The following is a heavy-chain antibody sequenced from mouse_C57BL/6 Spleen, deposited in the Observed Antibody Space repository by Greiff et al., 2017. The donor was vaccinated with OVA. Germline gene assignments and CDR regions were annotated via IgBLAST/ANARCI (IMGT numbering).Heavy chain of an antibody. J-gene: IGHJ2*01. CDR2: ISAGGSYT. V-gene: IGHV5-4*01. CDR1: GFTFSSYA. Sequence: EVHLVESGGGLVKPGGSLKLSCAASGFTFSSYAMSWVRQTPEKRLEWVATISAGGSYTYYPDNVQGRFTISRDNAKNKLNLQMIHLKSEDTARYYCARDGYYGSSYFDYWGQGTTLTVSS. D-gene: IGHD1-1*01. CDR3: ARDGYYGSSYFDY.